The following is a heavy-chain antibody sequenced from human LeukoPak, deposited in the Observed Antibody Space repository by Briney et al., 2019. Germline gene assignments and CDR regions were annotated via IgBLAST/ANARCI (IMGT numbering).Heavy chain of an antibody. CDR2: MFADGVIT. V-gene: IGHV1-8*01. CDR3: ARGLFVDTAY. Sequence: ASVKVSCEASGYTFTSYDVSCGRDATGQGLECRGCMFADGVITGYAQKCQGRVTMTRTTSTSTAYMELSRLRSAATAVYSCARGLFVDTAYWGQGTLVTVSS. J-gene: IGHJ4*02. CDR1: GYTFTSYD. D-gene: IGHD5-18*01.